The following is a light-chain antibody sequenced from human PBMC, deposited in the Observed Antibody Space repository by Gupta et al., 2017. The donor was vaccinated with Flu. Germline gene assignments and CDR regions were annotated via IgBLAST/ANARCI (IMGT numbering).Light chain of an antibody. Sequence: QSALTQPASVSGSPGLSITISCTGPSSDIGSSNYVSWYQQHPGQAPKLMLYAVSERPPVVSSRFSCSKSGNTASLTISGLQAEDAADYYCSSYTRFTTLIFGTGTRVTVL. V-gene: IGLV2-14*01. J-gene: IGLJ1*01. CDR3: SSYTRFTTLI. CDR1: SSDIGSSNY. CDR2: AVS.